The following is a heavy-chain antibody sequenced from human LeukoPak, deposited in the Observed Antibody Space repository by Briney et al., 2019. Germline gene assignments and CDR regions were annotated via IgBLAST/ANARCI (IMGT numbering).Heavy chain of an antibody. D-gene: IGHD3-3*01. CDR3: ARSITIFGVVGY. CDR2: IYYSGST. Sequence: PSETLSLTCTVSGGSISSYYWSWIRQPPGKGLEWIGYIYYSGSTNYNPSLKSRVTISVDTSKNQFSLKLSSVTAADTAVYYCARSITIFGVVGYWGQGTLVTVSS. CDR1: GGSISSYY. V-gene: IGHV4-59*01. J-gene: IGHJ4*02.